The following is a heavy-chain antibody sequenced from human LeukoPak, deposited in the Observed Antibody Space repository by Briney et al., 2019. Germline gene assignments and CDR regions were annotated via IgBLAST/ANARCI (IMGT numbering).Heavy chain of an antibody. D-gene: IGHD3-22*01. CDR2: INPNSGDT. J-gene: IGHJ3*02. CDR3: VRAPTIIRTPPRAPLDI. Sequence: ASVKVSCKASGYTFTGYYIHWVRQAPGQGLEWMGWINPNSGDTNYAQKSQGRVTMTRDTSISTAYMELSRLRSDDTAVDYCVRAPTIIRTPPRAPLDIWGQGTMVTVSS. V-gene: IGHV1-2*02. CDR1: GYTFTGYY.